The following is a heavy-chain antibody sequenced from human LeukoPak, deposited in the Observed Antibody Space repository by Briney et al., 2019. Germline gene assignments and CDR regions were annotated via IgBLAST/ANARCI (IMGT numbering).Heavy chain of an antibody. J-gene: IGHJ4*02. CDR2: ISSTGSNI. V-gene: IGHV3-48*03. CDR1: GFTFSTYE. D-gene: IGHD3-22*01. Sequence: GGSLRLSCAASGFTFSTYEMNWVRQAPGKGLEWVSYISSTGSNIYYADSVKGRFTISRDNAKNSLYLLMNSLRTEDTAVYYCAATYYYDGSGDYWDQGTLVTVSS. CDR3: AATYYYDGSGDY.